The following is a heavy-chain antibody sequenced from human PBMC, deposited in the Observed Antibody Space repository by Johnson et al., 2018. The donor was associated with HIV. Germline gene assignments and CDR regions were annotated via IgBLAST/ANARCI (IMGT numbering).Heavy chain of an antibody. V-gene: IGHV3-9*01. J-gene: IGHJ3*02. D-gene: IGHD4-17*01. CDR3: AKDIATTTDAFDI. CDR1: VFTFDDYA. CDR2: ISWNSGSI. Sequence: LVESGGGLVQPGRSLRLSCAASVFTFDDYAMHWVRQAPGKGLEWVSGISWNSGSIGYADSVKGRFTISRDNAKNSLYLQMNILRAEDTALYYCAKDIATTTDAFDIWGQGTMVTVSS.